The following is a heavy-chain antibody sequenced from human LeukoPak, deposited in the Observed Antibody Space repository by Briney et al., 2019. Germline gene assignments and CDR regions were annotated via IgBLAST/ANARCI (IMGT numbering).Heavy chain of an antibody. CDR2: IKQDGSEK. CDR1: GFTFSSYW. Sequence: GGSLRLSCAASGFTFSSYWMSWVRQAPGKGLEWVANIKQDGSEKYYVDSVKGRFTISRDNAKNSLYVQMNSLRAEDTAVYYCARDRPSMVRGVIILSHYHYYMDVWGKGTTVTISS. V-gene: IGHV3-7*01. J-gene: IGHJ6*03. CDR3: ARDRPSMVRGVIILSHYHYYMDV. D-gene: IGHD3-10*01.